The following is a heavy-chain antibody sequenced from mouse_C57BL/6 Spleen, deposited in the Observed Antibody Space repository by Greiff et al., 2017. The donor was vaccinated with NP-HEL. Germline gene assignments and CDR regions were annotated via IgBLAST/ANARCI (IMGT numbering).Heavy chain of an antibody. CDR3: ARSANWDRAWFAY. CDR1: GYTFTSYW. Sequence: QVQLQQPGTELVKPGASVKLSCKASGYTFTSYWMHWVKQRPGQGLEWIGNINPSNGGTNYNEKFKSKATLTVDKSSSTAYMQHSSLTSEDSAVYYCARSANWDRAWFAYWGQGTLVTVSA. D-gene: IGHD4-1*01. J-gene: IGHJ3*01. V-gene: IGHV1-53*01. CDR2: INPSNGGT.